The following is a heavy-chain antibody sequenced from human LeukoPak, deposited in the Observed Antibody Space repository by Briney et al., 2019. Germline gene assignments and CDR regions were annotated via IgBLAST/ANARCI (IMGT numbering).Heavy chain of an antibody. V-gene: IGHV5-51*01. CDR3: ARREGRFDR. Sequence: GESLKISLNVSGYSLHSYWIGWVRQMPGKGLECVGIFYPGYSDTNYSPSFQGQVSLFADKPISTAYLQWRRLKASDTAVYYCARREGRFDRRGQGTLVTVSS. J-gene: IGHJ5*02. CDR1: GYSLHSYW. CDR2: FYPGYSDT.